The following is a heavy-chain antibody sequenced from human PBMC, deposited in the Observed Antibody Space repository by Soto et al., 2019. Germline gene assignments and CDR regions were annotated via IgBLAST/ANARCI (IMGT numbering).Heavy chain of an antibody. Sequence: GASVKVSCKVSGYTLTELSMHWVRQAPGKGLEWMGIFNPEDGETTYAQNFQGRVTMTRDTSTSTVYMELSSLRSEDTAIYYCTRDSASDRTFDYWGQGTLVTVSS. CDR3: TRDSASDRTFDY. V-gene: IGHV1-24*01. CDR2: FNPEDGET. CDR1: GYTLTELS. J-gene: IGHJ4*02.